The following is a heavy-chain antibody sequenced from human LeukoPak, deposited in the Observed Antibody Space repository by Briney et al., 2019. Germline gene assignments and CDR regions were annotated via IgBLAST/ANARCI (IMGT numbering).Heavy chain of an antibody. J-gene: IGHJ4*02. CDR1: GYTFTGYY. V-gene: IGHV1-2*06. D-gene: IGHD6-13*01. CDR3: ARGYSSSWLDY. Sequence: ASVKVSCKASGYTFTGYYLNWVRQAPGQGLEWMGRINPNSGGTNYAQKFQGRVTMTRDTSISTAYLELSRLRSDDTAVYYCARGYSSSWLDYWGQGTLVTVSS. CDR2: INPNSGGT.